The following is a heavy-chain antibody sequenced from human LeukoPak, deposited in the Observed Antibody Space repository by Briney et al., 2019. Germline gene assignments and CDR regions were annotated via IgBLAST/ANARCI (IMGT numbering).Heavy chain of an antibody. CDR2: IYYSGST. CDR3: ARAAGVVSIYWRFDY. V-gene: IGHV4-59*13. CDR1: GGSIRPYY. J-gene: IGHJ4*02. D-gene: IGHD2/OR15-2a*01. Sequence: LETLCLTRAVSGGSIRPYYWSWVRQSPGQGLEWIGCIYYSGSTYYNPSLNSGLPIVVDTSQNPYSLNLSPVTAADTAVYAWARAAGVVSIYWRFDYWGQGTLVTVS.